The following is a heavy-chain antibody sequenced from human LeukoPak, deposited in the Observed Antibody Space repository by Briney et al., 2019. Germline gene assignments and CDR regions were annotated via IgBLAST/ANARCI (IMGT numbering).Heavy chain of an antibody. CDR3: ARRGGSGRAFDY. CDR1: GPSISGGTYY. CDR2: IYYTGST. D-gene: IGHD1-26*01. J-gene: IGHJ4*02. Sequence: PSETLSLTCSVSGPSISGGTYYWGWIRQPPGKGLEWIGSIYYTGSTYDNPSLKSCVTISVDTSKNQFSLKLSSVTAADTAVYYCARRGGSGRAFDYWGQGTLVTVSS. V-gene: IGHV4-39*01.